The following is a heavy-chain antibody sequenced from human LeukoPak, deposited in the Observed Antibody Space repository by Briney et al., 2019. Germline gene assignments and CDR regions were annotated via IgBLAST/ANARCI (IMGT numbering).Heavy chain of an antibody. V-gene: IGHV3-48*03. J-gene: IGHJ5*02. CDR2: ISSSGSTI. CDR3: ARGLRATYCSGGSCYSAVHWFDP. CDR1: GFTFSSYE. D-gene: IGHD2-15*01. Sequence: QPGGSLRLSCAASGFTFSSYEMNWVRQAPGKGLEWVSYISSSGSTIYYADSVKGRFTISRDNAKNSLYLQMNSLRAEDTAVYYCARGLRATYCSGGSCYSAVHWFDPWGQGTLVTASS.